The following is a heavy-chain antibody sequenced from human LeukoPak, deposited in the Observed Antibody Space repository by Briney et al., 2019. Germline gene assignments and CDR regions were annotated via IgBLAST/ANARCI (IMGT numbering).Heavy chain of an antibody. J-gene: IGHJ2*01. CDR3: ARDIVVVPAAISYFDL. Sequence: ASVKVSCKASGYTFTSYGISWVRQAPGQGLEWMGWISAYNGNTNYAQKLQGRVTMTTDTSTSTAYMELRSLRSDDTAVYYCARDIVVVPAAISYFDLWGSGTLVTVSS. CDR2: ISAYNGNT. V-gene: IGHV1-18*01. CDR1: GYTFTSYG. D-gene: IGHD2-2*02.